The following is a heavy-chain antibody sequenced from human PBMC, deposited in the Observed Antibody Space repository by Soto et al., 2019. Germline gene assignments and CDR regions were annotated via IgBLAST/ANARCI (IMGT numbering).Heavy chain of an antibody. Sequence: ASVKVSCKASGYTFTSYYMHWVRQAPGQGLEWMGIINPSGGSTSYAQKFQGRVTMTRDTSTSTVYMELSSLRSEDTAVYYCARDLRLPYYYDSSGYLSGGDAFDIWG. J-gene: IGHJ3*02. CDR2: INPSGGST. CDR1: GYTFTSYY. D-gene: IGHD3-22*01. CDR3: ARDLRLPYYYDSSGYLSGGDAFDI. V-gene: IGHV1-46*01.